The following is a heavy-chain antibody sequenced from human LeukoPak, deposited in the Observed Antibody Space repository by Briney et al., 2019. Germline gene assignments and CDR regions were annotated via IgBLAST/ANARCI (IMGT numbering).Heavy chain of an antibody. V-gene: IGHV4-59*01. D-gene: IGHD6-13*01. CDR2: IYYSGST. Sequence: SETLSLTCTVSGGSISSYYWSWIRQPPGKGLEWIGYIYYSGSTNYNPSLKSRVTISVDTSKNQFSLKLSSVTAADTSVYYCARYQQQLEYNWFDPWGEGTLVTVSS. CDR3: ARYQQQLEYNWFDP. CDR1: GGSISSYY. J-gene: IGHJ5*02.